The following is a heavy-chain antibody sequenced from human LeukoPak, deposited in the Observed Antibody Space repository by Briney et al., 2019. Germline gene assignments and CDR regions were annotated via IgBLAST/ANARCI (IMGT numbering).Heavy chain of an antibody. CDR2: IYYSGST. D-gene: IGHD3-22*01. V-gene: IGHV4-59*01. Sequence: KPSETLSLTCAVYGGSFSGYYLSWIRQPPGKGLEWIGYIYYSGSTNYNPSLKSRVTISVDTSKNQFSLKLSSVTAADTAVYYCARGLDSGYYYDSSGYPAAFDIWGQGTMVTVSS. CDR3: ARGLDSGYYYDSSGYPAAFDI. CDR1: GGSFSGYY. J-gene: IGHJ3*02.